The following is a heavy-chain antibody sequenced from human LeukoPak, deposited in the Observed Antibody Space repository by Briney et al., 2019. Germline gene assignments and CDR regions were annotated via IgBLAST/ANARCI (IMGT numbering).Heavy chain of an antibody. CDR3: ATGRAPSSSKWYYLDY. J-gene: IGHJ4*02. Sequence: ASVKVSCKVSGYTLTELSMHWVRQAPGKGLEWMGGFDPEDGETIYAQKFQGRVTMTEDTSTDTAYMELSSLRSEDTAVYYCATGRAPSSSKWYYLDYWGQGTLVTVSS. V-gene: IGHV1-24*01. D-gene: IGHD2-15*01. CDR1: GYTLTELS. CDR2: FDPEDGET.